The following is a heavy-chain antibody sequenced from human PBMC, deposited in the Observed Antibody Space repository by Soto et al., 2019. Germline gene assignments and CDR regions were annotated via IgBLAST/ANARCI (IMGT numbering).Heavy chain of an antibody. CDR1: GGSISSGGYY. J-gene: IGHJ6*02. CDR2: IYYSGST. Sequence: SETLSLTCTVSGGSISSGGYYWSWVRQHPGTGLEWIGYIYYSGSTYYNPSLKSRVTISVDTSKNQFSLKLSSVTAADTAVYYCARTIAAAGTYYYYGMDVWGQGTTVTGSS. D-gene: IGHD6-13*01. CDR3: ARTIAAAGTYYYYGMDV. V-gene: IGHV4-31*03.